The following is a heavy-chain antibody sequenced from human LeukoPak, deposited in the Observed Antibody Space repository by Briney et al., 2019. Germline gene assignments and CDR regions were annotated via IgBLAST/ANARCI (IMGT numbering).Heavy chain of an antibody. J-gene: IGHJ4*02. CDR3: AKIKYPLPPYYFDY. CDR1: GFTFSSYG. Sequence: PGGSLRLSCAASGFTFSSYGMSWVRQVPGKGLEWVSEISHSSDKTNYADSVRGRFTISRDNSKNTLYLQMNSLRAEDTAIYYCAKIKYPLPPYYFDYWGQGTLVTVSS. CDR2: ISHSSDKT. V-gene: IGHV3-23*01. D-gene: IGHD2-2*02.